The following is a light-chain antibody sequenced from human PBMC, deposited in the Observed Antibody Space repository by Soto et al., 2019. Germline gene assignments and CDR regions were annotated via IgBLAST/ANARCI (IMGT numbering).Light chain of an antibody. CDR3: QHYGSALFT. Sequence: EIVLTQSPGTLSLSPGERATLSCRASQSFSSSYLAWYQQKPGQAPRLLIYGASSRATGIPDRFSGSGSGTDFTITISMLELEAFAVYYCQHYGSALFTFGPGTKVDVK. CDR2: GAS. J-gene: IGKJ3*01. V-gene: IGKV3-20*01. CDR1: QSFSSSY.